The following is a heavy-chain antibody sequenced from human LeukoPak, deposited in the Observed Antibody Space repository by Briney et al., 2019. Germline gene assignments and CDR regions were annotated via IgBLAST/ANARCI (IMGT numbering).Heavy chain of an antibody. D-gene: IGHD6-13*01. V-gene: IGHV1-18*01. Sequence: GAAVKVSCKASGYTFTSYGISWVRQAPGQGLEWMGWISAYNGNTNYAQKLQGRVTMTTDTSTSTAYMELRSLRSDDTAVYYCARDVAAAGKGTADYWGQGTLVTVSS. CDR2: ISAYNGNT. CDR1: GYTFTSYG. J-gene: IGHJ4*02. CDR3: ARDVAAAGKGTADY.